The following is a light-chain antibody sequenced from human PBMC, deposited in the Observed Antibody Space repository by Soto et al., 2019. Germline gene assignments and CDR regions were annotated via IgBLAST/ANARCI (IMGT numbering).Light chain of an antibody. Sequence: QSSLTQPASASGTPGQRGIISCYGSSSNMGTNTVHWFQQFPGTAPKLLIYTNDQRPSGVPDRFSGSNSGTSASLAISGLQSEDEADYYCAVWDDSLNGHVFGTGTKVTVL. J-gene: IGLJ1*01. CDR1: SSNMGTNT. CDR3: AVWDDSLNGHV. V-gene: IGLV1-44*01. CDR2: TND.